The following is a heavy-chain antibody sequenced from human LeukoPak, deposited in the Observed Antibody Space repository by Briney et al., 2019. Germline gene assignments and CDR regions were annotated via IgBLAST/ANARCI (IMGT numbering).Heavy chain of an antibody. Sequence: ASVKVSCKASGYTFTGYYMHWVRQAPGQGLEWMGWINPNSGGTNYAQKFQGRVTITADESTSTAYMELSSLRSEDTAVYYCARGNVLRYFDWLKDYYYYMDVWGKGTTVTISS. CDR2: INPNSGGT. J-gene: IGHJ6*03. D-gene: IGHD3-9*01. CDR1: GYTFTGYY. V-gene: IGHV1-2*02. CDR3: ARGNVLRYFDWLKDYYYYMDV.